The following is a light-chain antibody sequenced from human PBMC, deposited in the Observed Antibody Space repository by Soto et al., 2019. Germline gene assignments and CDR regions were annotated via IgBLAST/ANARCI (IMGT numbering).Light chain of an antibody. J-gene: IGLJ1*01. Sequence: QSALTQPPSVSGSPGQSVTISCAGTSSDFSTYNCVSWYQRPPGTGPKLIIYEVNNRPSGVPDRFSGSKSGNTASLTISGLQAEDDAEYYCSLYTTDSTYVFGTGTKVTVL. CDR1: SSDFSTYNC. V-gene: IGLV2-18*01. CDR2: EVN. CDR3: SLYTTDSTYV.